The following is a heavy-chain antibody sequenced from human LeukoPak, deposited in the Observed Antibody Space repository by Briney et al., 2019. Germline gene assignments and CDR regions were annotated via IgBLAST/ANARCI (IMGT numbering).Heavy chain of an antibody. V-gene: IGHV3-33*01. CDR3: ARSTSSEYDIYHFDY. J-gene: IGHJ4*02. CDR1: RFTFSSYG. Sequence: GRSLRLSCAASRFTFSSYGMHWVRQAPGKGLEWVAVIWYDGNNKYYADSVKGRFTISRDNSKNTLYLQMNSLRAEDTAVYYCARSTSSEYDIYHFDYWGQGTLVTVSS. D-gene: IGHD3-9*01. CDR2: IWYDGNNK.